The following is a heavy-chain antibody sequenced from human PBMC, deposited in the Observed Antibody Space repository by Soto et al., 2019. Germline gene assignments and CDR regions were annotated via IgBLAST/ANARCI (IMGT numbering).Heavy chain of an antibody. CDR2: IYYSGST. V-gene: IGHV4-59*01. J-gene: IGHJ6*02. Sequence: QVQLQESGPGLVKPSETLSLTCTVSGGSISYYYWSWIRQPPGKGLEWIGYIYYSGSTNYNPSLKSRVTISVDTSKNQFSLKLSSVTAADTAVSYCARGSYYYFAMDVWGQGTTVTVSS. CDR3: ARGSYYYFAMDV. CDR1: GGSISYYY.